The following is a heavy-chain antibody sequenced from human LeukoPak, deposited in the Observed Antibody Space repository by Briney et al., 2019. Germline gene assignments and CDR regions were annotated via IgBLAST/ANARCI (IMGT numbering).Heavy chain of an antibody. CDR1: GFTFSSYG. V-gene: IGHV3-33*01. Sequence: PGGSLRLSCAASGFTFSSYGMHWVRQAPGKGLEWVAVIWYDGSNKYYADSVKCRFTISRDNSKNTLYLQMNSLRAEDTAVYYCAMWIQVWKFDYWGQGTLVTVSS. J-gene: IGHJ4*02. CDR3: AMWIQVWKFDY. D-gene: IGHD5-18*01. CDR2: IWYDGSNK.